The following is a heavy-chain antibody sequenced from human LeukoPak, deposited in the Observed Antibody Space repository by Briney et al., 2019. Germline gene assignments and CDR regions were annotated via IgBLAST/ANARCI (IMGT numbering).Heavy chain of an antibody. CDR1: GFTFSSYW. CDR2: IKQDGSEK. J-gene: IGHJ5*02. Sequence: GGSLRLSCAASGFTFSSYWMSWVRQAPGKGLEWVANIKQDGSEKYYVDSVKGRFTISRDNAKNSLYLQMNSLRAEDTAVYYCARDRPYLKSGSYSLWFDPWGQGTLVTVSS. D-gene: IGHD3-10*01. V-gene: IGHV3-7*01. CDR3: ARDRPYLKSGSYSLWFDP.